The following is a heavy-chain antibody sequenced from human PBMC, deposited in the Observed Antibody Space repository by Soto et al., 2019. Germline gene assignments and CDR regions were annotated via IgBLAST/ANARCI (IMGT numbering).Heavy chain of an antibody. CDR1: GCTFSNAW. V-gene: IGHV3-15*07. CDR3: TTGGLHYYYGMDV. Sequence: PGGSLRLSCASSGCTFSNAWMNWVRQATGKGLEWVGRIKSKTDGGTTDYAAPVKGRFTISRDDSKNTLYLQMNSLKTEDTAVYYCTTGGLHYYYGMDVWGQGTTVTVSS. CDR2: IKSKTDGGTT. J-gene: IGHJ6*02. D-gene: IGHD4-17*01.